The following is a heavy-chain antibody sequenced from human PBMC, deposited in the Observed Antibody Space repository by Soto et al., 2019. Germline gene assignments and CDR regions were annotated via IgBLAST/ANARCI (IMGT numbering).Heavy chain of an antibody. D-gene: IGHD6-19*01. CDR1: GITFSSYW. V-gene: IGHV3-74*01. J-gene: IGHJ4*02. CDR2: INSDGSTT. CDR3: TRVAVAKYHFDY. Sequence: GGSLRLSCAASGITFSSYWMHWVRQAPGKGLVWVSRINSDGSTTSYADSVKGQFTISRDNAKNTLYLQMNSLRAEDTAVYYCTRVAVAKYHFDYWGQGTLVTVSS.